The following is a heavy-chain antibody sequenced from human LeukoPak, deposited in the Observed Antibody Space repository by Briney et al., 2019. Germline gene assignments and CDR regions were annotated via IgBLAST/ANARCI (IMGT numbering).Heavy chain of an antibody. CDR2: ISSSSSYI. CDR1: GFTFSSYS. D-gene: IGHD3-3*01. V-gene: IGHV3-21*01. Sequence: GGSLRLSCAASGFTFSSYSMNWVRQAPGKGLEWVSSISSSSSYIYYADSVKGRFTISRGNAKNSLYLQMNSLRAEDTAVYYCARGPVWSGNYYMDVWGKGTTVTVSS. J-gene: IGHJ6*03. CDR3: ARGPVWSGNYYMDV.